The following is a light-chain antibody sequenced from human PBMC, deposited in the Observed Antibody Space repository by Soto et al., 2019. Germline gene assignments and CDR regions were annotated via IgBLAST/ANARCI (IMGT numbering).Light chain of an antibody. CDR3: QQYGSSSWT. CDR1: QSVSSSY. Sequence: EIVLTQSPDTLSLSPGETATLSCRASQSVSSSYLASYQQRPGQAPRLLVYETSRRAAGIPDNISGGGSGTDFTLTISRLEPEDFAVYYSQQYGSSSWTFGQGTKVEI. CDR2: ETS. J-gene: IGKJ1*01. V-gene: IGKV3-20*01.